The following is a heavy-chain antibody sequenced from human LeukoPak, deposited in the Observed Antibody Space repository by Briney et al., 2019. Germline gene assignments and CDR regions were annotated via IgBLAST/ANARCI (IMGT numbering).Heavy chain of an antibody. CDR3: ARHFDY. CDR1: GDSISSSSYY. V-gene: IGHV4-39*01. CDR2: ISYSGST. Sequence: PSETLSLTCTVSGDSISSSSYYWAWIRQPPGKGLEWIGSISYSGSTSYNPSLNSRVTISVDASKNQFSLKLSPVTAADTAVYYCARHFDYWGQGTLVTVSS. J-gene: IGHJ4*02.